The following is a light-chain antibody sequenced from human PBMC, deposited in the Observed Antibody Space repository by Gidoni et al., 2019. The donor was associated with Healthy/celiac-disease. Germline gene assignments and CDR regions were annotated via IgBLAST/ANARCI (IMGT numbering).Light chain of an antibody. CDR3: QQSYSTPS. Sequence: DIHMPQSPSSLSASVGDRVTITCRASQSISSYLNWYQQKPGKAPKLLIYAASSLQSGVPSRFSGSGSGTDFTLTISSLQPEDFATYYCQQSYSTPSFGHXTKVDIK. CDR1: QSISSY. CDR2: AAS. J-gene: IGKJ3*01. V-gene: IGKV1-39*01.